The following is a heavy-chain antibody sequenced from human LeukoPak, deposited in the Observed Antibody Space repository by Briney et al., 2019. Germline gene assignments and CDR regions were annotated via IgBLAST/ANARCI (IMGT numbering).Heavy chain of an antibody. V-gene: IGHV1-2*02. CDR3: ARDSGGNYGDYALGY. CDR2: INPNSGGT. J-gene: IGHJ4*02. D-gene: IGHD4-17*01. CDR1: GYTFTGYY. Sequence: ASVKVSCKASGYTFTGYYMHWVRQAPGQGLEWMGWINPNSGGTNHAQKFQGRVTMTRDTPISTAYMELSRLRSDDTAVYYCARDSGGNYGDYALGYWGQGTLVTVSS.